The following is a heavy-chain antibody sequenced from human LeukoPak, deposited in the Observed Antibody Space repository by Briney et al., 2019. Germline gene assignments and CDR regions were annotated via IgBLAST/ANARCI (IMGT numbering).Heavy chain of an antibody. Sequence: PGGSLRLSCAASGFTFSDHWMHWVRQAPGKGLVWVSRISSDGSSTSYADSVKGRFTISRDNAKNSLYLQMNSLRPEDTAEYFCAREWAPPGIGRYYFDHWGQGTLVTVSS. J-gene: IGHJ4*02. D-gene: IGHD6-13*01. V-gene: IGHV3-74*01. CDR2: ISSDGSST. CDR1: GFTFSDHW. CDR3: AREWAPPGIGRYYFDH.